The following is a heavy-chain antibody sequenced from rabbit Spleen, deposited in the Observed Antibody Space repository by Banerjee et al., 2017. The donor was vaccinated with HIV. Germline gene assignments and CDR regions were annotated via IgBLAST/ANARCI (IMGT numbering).Heavy chain of an antibody. Sequence: QEQLVESGGGLVQPEGSLTLTCKASGIDFSSYWMCWVRQAPGKGLEWIGCIFSSSGSTWYASWAKGRFTISKTSSTTVTLQMTSLTAADTATYFCARSQSYVSSGDYYLSLWGPGTLVTVS. V-gene: IGHV1S45*01. CDR1: GIDFSSYW. CDR3: ARSQSYVSSGDYYLSL. J-gene: IGHJ4*01. CDR2: IFSSSGST. D-gene: IGHD1-1*01.